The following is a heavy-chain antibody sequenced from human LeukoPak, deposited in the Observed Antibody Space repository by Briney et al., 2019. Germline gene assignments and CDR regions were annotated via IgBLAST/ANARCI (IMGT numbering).Heavy chain of an antibody. CDR1: GLTFSSYA. CDR3: ARTHYGSGSYSPFDY. CDR2: ISYDGSNK. D-gene: IGHD3-10*01. Sequence: PGGSLRLSCAASGLTFSSYAMHWVRQAPGKGLEWVAVISYDGSNKYYADSVKGRFTISRDNSKNTLYLQMNSLRAEDTAVYYCARTHYGSGSYSPFDYWGQGTLVTVSS. V-gene: IGHV3-30-3*01. J-gene: IGHJ4*02.